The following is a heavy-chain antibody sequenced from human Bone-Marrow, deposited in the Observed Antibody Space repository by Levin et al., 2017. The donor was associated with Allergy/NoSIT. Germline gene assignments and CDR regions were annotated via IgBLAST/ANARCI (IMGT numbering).Heavy chain of an antibody. CDR3: AKESGAKQTHGFPGSIVVVAATPSNGMDV. V-gene: IGHV3-9*01. CDR2: IGWNSGSL. CDR1: GFTFDDYA. D-gene: IGHD2-21*02. J-gene: IGHJ6*02. Sequence: GGSLRLSCAASGFTFDDYAMHWVRQAPGKGLEWVSGIGWNSGSLDYADSVKGRFTISRDNAKNSLYLEMNSLRAEDTALYFCAKESGAKQTHGFPGSIVVVAATPSNGMDVWGQGTTVTVSS.